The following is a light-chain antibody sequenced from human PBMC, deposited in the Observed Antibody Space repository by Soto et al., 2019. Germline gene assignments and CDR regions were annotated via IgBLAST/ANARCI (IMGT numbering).Light chain of an antibody. V-gene: IGLV1-40*01. J-gene: IGLJ1*01. CDR3: QSYDSSPGGYV. CDR1: SSNIGAGYD. Sequence: QSALTQPPSVSGAPGQRVTISCTGSSSNIGAGYDVHWYQQLPGTAPKLLIYINKNRPSGVPDRFSGSKSGTSASLAITGLQAEDEADYYCQSYDSSPGGYVFGTGTKVTVL. CDR2: INK.